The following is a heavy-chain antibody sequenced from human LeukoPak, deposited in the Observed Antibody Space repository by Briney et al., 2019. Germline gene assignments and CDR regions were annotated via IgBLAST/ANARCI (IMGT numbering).Heavy chain of an antibody. J-gene: IGHJ3*02. Sequence: SVKVSCKASGGTFSSYAISWVRQAPGQGLEWMGRIIPILGIANYAQKFQGRVTITTDESTSTAYMELSSLRSEDTAVYYCATRAKGDFWSGYPDAFDIWGQGTMVTVSS. CDR3: ATRAKGDFWSGYPDAFDI. D-gene: IGHD3-3*01. CDR2: IIPILGIA. V-gene: IGHV1-69*04. CDR1: GGTFSSYA.